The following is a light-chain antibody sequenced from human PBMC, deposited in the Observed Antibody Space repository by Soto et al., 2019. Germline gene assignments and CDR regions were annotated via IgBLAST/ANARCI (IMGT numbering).Light chain of an antibody. Sequence: EIQMTQSPSSVSASVGDRVTITCRASQGISTWLAWYQKKAGKDPNLLIYGASNLHSGVPSRFSGSGSGTNFNLTISSLQTEDFATYDCQQANSFTITFGQGTRLEI. CDR3: QQANSFTIT. V-gene: IGKV1-12*01. J-gene: IGKJ5*01. CDR1: QGISTW. CDR2: GAS.